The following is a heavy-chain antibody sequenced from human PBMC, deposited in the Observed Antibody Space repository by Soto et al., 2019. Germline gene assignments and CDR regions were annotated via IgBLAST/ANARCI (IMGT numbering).Heavy chain of an antibody. J-gene: IGHJ4*02. CDR1: GFTFNSYW. V-gene: IGHV3-74*01. D-gene: IGHD3-16*01. Sequence: GGSVRLSCAASGFTFNSYWMHWVRQVPGKGLVWVSRIDTDGTYTSYADSVKGRFTISRDNAKNTLYLQMNSLRGEDTALYYCVRDTFGPRDYWGQGTLVTVSS. CDR3: VRDTFGPRDY. CDR2: IDTDGTYT.